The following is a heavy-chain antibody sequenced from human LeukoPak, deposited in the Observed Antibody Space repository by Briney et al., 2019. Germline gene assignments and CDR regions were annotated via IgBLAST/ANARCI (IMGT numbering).Heavy chain of an antibody. CDR2: INNNGDST. D-gene: IGHD3-9*01. Sequence: GGSLRLSCAASGYRFNNYAIQWFRQAPGKGLEYVSGINNNGDSTYYANSVKGRFTISRDNSKNTLFLQMGSLTSEDTAVYYCARDYQTGFTGPGGDFWGQGTLVTVSS. J-gene: IGHJ4*02. CDR3: ARDYQTGFTGPGGDF. V-gene: IGHV3-64*01. CDR1: GYRFNNYA.